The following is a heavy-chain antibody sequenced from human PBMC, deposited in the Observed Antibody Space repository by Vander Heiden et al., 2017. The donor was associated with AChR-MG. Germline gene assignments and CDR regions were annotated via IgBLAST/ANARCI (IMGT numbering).Heavy chain of an antibody. CDR2: IKHDGSDK. J-gene: IGHJ4*02. D-gene: IGHD5-12*01. Sequence: EVQLVESGGGLVQPGGSLRLPCAASGFTFSDYWMSWVRQAPGKGLEWVANIKHDGSDKYYVDSVKGRFSISRDNAKNSLYLQVNSLRADDTAVYYCARVRGYDGSDCWGQGTLVTVSS. CDR1: GFTFSDYW. V-gene: IGHV3-7*01. CDR3: ARVRGYDGSDC.